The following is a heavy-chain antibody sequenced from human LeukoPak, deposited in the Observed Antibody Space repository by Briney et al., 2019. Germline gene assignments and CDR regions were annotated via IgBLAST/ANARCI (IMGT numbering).Heavy chain of an antibody. CDR2: IRKDGSDI. J-gene: IGHJ4*02. V-gene: IGHV3-7*01. Sequence: GGSLRLSCAASGFTFSTYWMSWVRQAPGKGLEWVANIRKDGSDIHYVDSVKGRFTISRDNAENSLYLQMNSLRVEDTAVYYCARAPTVLVGYCSSSSCQADYWGQGTLVTVSS. CDR1: GFTFSTYW. D-gene: IGHD2-2*01. CDR3: ARAPTVLVGYCSSSSCQADY.